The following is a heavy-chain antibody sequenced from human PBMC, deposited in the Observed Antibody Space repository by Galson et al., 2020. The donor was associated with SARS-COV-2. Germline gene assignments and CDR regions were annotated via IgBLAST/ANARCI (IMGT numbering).Heavy chain of an antibody. V-gene: IGHV3-21*01. CDR1: GFTFSSYS. Sequence: GGSLRLSCAASGFTFSSYSMNWVRQASGKGLEWVSSISSSSSYIYYADSVKGRFTISRDNAKNSLYLQMNSLRAEDTAVYYCARSEYCSGGSCYYYYYGMDVWGQGTTVTVSS. CDR2: ISSSSSYI. D-gene: IGHD2-15*01. CDR3: ARSEYCSGGSCYYYYYGMDV. J-gene: IGHJ6*02.